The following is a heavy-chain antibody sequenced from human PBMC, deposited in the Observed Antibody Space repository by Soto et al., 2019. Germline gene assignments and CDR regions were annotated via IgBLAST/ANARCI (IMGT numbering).Heavy chain of an antibody. CDR1: GFTFSSYW. J-gene: IGHJ6*04. Sequence: PGGSLRLSCAASGFTFSSYWMSWVRQAPGKGLEWVANIKQDGSEKYYVDSVKGRFTISRDNAKNSLYLQMNSLRAEDTAVYYCARDLGDSSGWYWYYYYGMDVWGKGTTVTVSS. V-gene: IGHV3-7*05. CDR2: IKQDGSEK. CDR3: ARDLGDSSGWYWYYYYGMDV. D-gene: IGHD6-19*01.